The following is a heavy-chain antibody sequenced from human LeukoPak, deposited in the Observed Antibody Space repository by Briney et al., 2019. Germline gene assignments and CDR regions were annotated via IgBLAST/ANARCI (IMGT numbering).Heavy chain of an antibody. Sequence: SETLSLTCTVSGGSLNSYYWSWIRQPPGKGLERIGSIYYSGSTYYNPSLKSRVTISVDTSKNQFSLKLSSVTAADTAVYYCASPYYDSSGYYYWGQGTLVTVSS. J-gene: IGHJ4*02. D-gene: IGHD3-22*01. CDR1: GGSLNSYY. CDR2: IYYSGST. V-gene: IGHV4-59*05. CDR3: ASPYYDSSGYYY.